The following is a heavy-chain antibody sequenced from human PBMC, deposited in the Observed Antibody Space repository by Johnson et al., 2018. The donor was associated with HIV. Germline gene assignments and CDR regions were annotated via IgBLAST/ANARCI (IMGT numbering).Heavy chain of an antibody. Sequence: QVQLVESGGGVVQPGRSLRLSCAASGFTFSSMHWVRQAPGKGLEWVAFIRYDGSNKYYADSVKGRFTISRDNSKNTLYLQMNSLRAEDTALYYCARGCSVLQQLEWSFAAFDIWGQGTMVTVSS. J-gene: IGHJ3*02. CDR1: GFTFSS. D-gene: IGHD3-3*01. CDR3: ARGCSVLQQLEWSFAAFDI. CDR2: IRYDGSNK. V-gene: IGHV3-33*08.